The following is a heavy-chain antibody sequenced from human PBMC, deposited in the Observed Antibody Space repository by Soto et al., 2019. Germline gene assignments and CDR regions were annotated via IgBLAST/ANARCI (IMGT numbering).Heavy chain of an antibody. CDR3: ARDTSAAARLCFDF. Sequence: GASVEVSCKECGYTFTSNAMHWVRQANGQRHEWMGWINAGNGNTKYSQKFQGRVTITRDTSASTAYMELSSLRSEDTVVYYCARDTSAAARLCFDFLVQGTLVPVSS. CDR2: INAGNGNT. CDR1: GYTFTSNA. J-gene: IGHJ4*02. V-gene: IGHV1-3*01. D-gene: IGHD2-15*01.